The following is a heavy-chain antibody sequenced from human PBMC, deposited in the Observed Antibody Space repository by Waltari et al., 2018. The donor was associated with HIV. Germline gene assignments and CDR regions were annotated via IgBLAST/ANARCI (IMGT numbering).Heavy chain of an antibody. J-gene: IGHJ3*02. CDR1: GYSISSGYY. V-gene: IGHV4-38-2*01. CDR2: IYHSGSD. D-gene: IGHD6-19*01. Sequence: QVQLQESGPGLVKPSETLSLTCAVSGYSISSGYYWGWIRQPPGEGLEWIGYIYHSGSDYYSPSLKSRVAISVDTSKNQFSLKLSSVTAADTAVYYCARVMTVSGTSHDACDIWGQGTMVTASS. CDR3: ARVMTVSGTSHDACDI.